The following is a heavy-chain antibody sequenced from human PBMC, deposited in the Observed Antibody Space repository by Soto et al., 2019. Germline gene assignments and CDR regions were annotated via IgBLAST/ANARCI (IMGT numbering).Heavy chain of an antibody. V-gene: IGHV1-69*01. J-gene: IGHJ3*02. CDR1: GGTFSSYA. CDR3: AREREMVDTFPDAFDI. D-gene: IGHD5-18*01. Sequence: QVQLVQSGAEVKKPGSSVKVSCKASGGTFSSYAISWVRQAPGQGLEWMGGIIPIFGTANYAQKFQGRVTITADESTSTAYMELSSLRSEDTAVYYCAREREMVDTFPDAFDIWGQGTMVTVSS. CDR2: IIPIFGTA.